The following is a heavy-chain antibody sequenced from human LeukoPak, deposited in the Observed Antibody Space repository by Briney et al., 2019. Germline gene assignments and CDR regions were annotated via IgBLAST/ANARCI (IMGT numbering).Heavy chain of an antibody. J-gene: IGHJ4*02. Sequence: GRSLGLSCAASGFTFSSYAMHWVRQAPGKGLEWVAVISYDGSNKYYADSVKGRFTISRDNSKNTLYLQMNSLRAEDTAVYYCARAQSYYYGSGSYLVYWGQGTLVTVSS. V-gene: IGHV3-30-3*01. CDR3: ARAQSYYYGSGSYLVY. D-gene: IGHD3-10*01. CDR1: GFTFSSYA. CDR2: ISYDGSNK.